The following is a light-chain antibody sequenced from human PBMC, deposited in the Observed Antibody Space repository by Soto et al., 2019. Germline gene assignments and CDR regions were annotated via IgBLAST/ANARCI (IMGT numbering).Light chain of an antibody. CDR3: QSYDSSLSVV. CDR1: GSTIGAGYD. J-gene: IGLJ2*01. Sequence: QSVLTQPPSVSGAPGQRVTISCTGSGSTIGAGYDVHWYQQLPGTAPKLLIYNNRNRPSGVPDRFSGSRSGTSASLAISGLQAGDEADYYCQSYDSSLSVVFGGGTKLTVL. V-gene: IGLV1-40*01. CDR2: NNR.